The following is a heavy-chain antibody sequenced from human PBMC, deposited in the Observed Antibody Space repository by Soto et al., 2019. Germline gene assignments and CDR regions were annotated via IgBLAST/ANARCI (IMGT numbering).Heavy chain of an antibody. J-gene: IGHJ6*03. D-gene: IGHD3-10*01. CDR3: AKGKVRMVRGVLLYYYCSCMDV. Sequence: VQLQQWGAGLLKPSEPLSLTCAVYGGSFSGYYWSWIRQPPGKGLGWSGEINHSGSTNYNPSLKRRLTIPGDSSKNQCSLKLCSVAAADTAVYYCAKGKVRMVRGVLLYYYCSCMDVWGKGTTFTVSS. V-gene: IGHV4-34*01. CDR2: INHSGST. CDR1: GGSFSGYY.